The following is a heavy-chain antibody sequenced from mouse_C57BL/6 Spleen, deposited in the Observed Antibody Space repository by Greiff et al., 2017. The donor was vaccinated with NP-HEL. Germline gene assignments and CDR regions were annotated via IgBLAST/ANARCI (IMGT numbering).Heavy chain of an antibody. Sequence: EVKLMESGGGLVKPGGSLKLSCAASGFTFSDYGMHWVRQAPEKGLEWVAYISSGSSTIYYADTVKGRFTISRDNAKNTLFLQMTSLRSEDTAMYYCARSPYYSNYDWFAYWGQGTLVTVSA. CDR1: GFTFSDYG. CDR2: ISSGSSTI. CDR3: ARSPYYSNYDWFAY. D-gene: IGHD2-5*01. J-gene: IGHJ3*01. V-gene: IGHV5-17*01.